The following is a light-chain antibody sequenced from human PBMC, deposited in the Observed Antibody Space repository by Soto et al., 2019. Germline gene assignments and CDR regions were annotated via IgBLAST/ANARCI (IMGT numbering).Light chain of an antibody. V-gene: IGKV3-11*01. CDR3: QQRSNWPLT. CDR2: DAS. Sequence: EIVLTQSPATLSLSPGERATLSCRASQSVSSYLAWYQQKPGQAPRLLIYDASNRATGIPARFSGSGSGTDFTLTISSLEPEDFAVYYCQQRSNWPLTFGGATKVQTK. J-gene: IGKJ4*01. CDR1: QSVSSY.